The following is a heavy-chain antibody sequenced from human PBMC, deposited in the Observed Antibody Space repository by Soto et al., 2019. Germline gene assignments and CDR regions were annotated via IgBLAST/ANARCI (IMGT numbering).Heavy chain of an antibody. CDR1: GFTFSSYN. V-gene: IGHV3-21*05. Sequence: EVQLVESGGGLVQPGGSLRLSCAASGFTFSSYNMNWVRQAPGKGLEWVSYISSSSSYIYYADSVKGRFTISRDNAKNSLYLQMNSLRAEDTAVYYCARDAYSSSWYVSDYYYYYGMDVWGQGTTVTVSS. D-gene: IGHD6-13*01. CDR3: ARDAYSSSWYVSDYYYYYGMDV. CDR2: ISSSSSYI. J-gene: IGHJ6*02.